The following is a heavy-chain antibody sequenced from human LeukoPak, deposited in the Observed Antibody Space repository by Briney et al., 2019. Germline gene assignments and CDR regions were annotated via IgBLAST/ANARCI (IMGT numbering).Heavy chain of an antibody. J-gene: IGHJ6*02. D-gene: IGHD2-8*01. CDR3: ARDPPRPMALMGGIRYGMDV. CDR1: GYTFTGYY. Sequence: ASVKVSCKASGYTFTGYYMHWVRQAPGQGLEWMGWINPNSGGTNYAQKFQGRVTMSVDTSKNQFSLKLSSVTAADTAVYYCARDPPRPMALMGGIRYGMDVWGQGTTVTVSS. V-gene: IGHV1-2*02. CDR2: INPNSGGT.